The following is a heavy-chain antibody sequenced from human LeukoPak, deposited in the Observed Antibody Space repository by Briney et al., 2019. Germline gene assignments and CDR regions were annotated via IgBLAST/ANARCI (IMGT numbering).Heavy chain of an antibody. Sequence: PSETLFLTCAVYGGSFSGYYWSWIRQPPGKGLEWIGEINHSGSTNYNPSLKSRVTISVDTSKNQFSLKLRTVTAADTAVYYFARGHVDSSGPLDDACEIWGQGTMVTVSS. J-gene: IGHJ3*02. D-gene: IGHD3-22*01. CDR1: GGSFSGYY. CDR2: INHSGST. CDR3: ARGHVDSSGPLDDACEI. V-gene: IGHV4-34*01.